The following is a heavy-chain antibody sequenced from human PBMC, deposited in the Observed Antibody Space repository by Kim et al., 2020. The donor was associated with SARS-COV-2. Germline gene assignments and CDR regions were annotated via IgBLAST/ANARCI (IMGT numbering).Heavy chain of an antibody. J-gene: IGHJ3*02. V-gene: IGHV4-34*01. Sequence: STNYNPSLKSRATISVDTSKNQFSLKLSAVTAEDTAVYYCARLNPSTRDIWGQGTMVTVSS. CDR2: ST. D-gene: IGHD3-3*02. CDR3: ARLNPSTRDI.